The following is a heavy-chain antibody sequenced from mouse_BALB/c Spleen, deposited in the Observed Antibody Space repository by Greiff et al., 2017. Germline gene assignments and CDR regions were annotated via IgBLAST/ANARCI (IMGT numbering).Heavy chain of an antibody. D-gene: IGHD2-3*01. V-gene: IGHV1S34*01. CDR2: ISCYNGAT. J-gene: IGHJ4*01. CDR1: GYSFTGYY. Sequence: LVKTGASVKISCKASGYSFTGYYMHWVKQSHGKSLEWIGYISCYNGATSYNQKFKGKATFTVDTSSSTAYMQFNSLTSEDSAVYYCARSSYDGYYVRDAMDYWGQGTSVTVSS. CDR3: ARSSYDGYYVRDAMDY.